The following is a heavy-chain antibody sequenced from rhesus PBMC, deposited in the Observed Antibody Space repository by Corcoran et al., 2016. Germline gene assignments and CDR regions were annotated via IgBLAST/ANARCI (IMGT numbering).Heavy chain of an antibody. CDR3: ARRALVYYFDY. CDR1: GGSISDSYR. V-gene: IGHV4S10*01. J-gene: IGHJ4*01. Sequence: QVQLQQWGEGLVKPSETLSLTCAVYGGSISDSYRWSWIRQPPGKGLEWIGYIYGSSTSTNYNPSLKSRVTISIDPSKNQFSLKLSSVTAADTAVYYCARRALVYYFDYWGQGVLVTVSS. D-gene: IGHD2-39*01. CDR2: IYGSSTST.